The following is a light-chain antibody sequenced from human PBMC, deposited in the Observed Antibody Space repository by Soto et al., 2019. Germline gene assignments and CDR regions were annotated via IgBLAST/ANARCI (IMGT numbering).Light chain of an antibody. CDR2: GAS. CDR3: QQYKNWPHT. V-gene: IGKV3-15*01. Sequence: ETVMTQSPYTLSSSAGERATLSWGASQSVSDNLAWYQQRTGQGPRLLIYGASTRATGIPARFSGSGYGTEFNLTISSLQSEDFAVYYCQQYKNWPHTFGQGTKVDIK. CDR1: QSVSDN. J-gene: IGKJ1*01.